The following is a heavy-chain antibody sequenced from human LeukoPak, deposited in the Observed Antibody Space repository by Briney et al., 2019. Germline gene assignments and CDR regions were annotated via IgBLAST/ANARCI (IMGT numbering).Heavy chain of an antibody. Sequence: SETLSLTCTVSGYSISSGYYWGWIRQPPGKGLEWIGSIYHSGSTYYNPSLKSRVTISVDTSKNQFSLKLSSVTAADTAVYYCARRKQQLAQHAEYFQHWGQGTLVTVSS. D-gene: IGHD6-13*01. CDR1: GYSISSGYY. CDR3: ARRKQQLAQHAEYFQH. J-gene: IGHJ1*01. V-gene: IGHV4-38-2*02. CDR2: IYHSGST.